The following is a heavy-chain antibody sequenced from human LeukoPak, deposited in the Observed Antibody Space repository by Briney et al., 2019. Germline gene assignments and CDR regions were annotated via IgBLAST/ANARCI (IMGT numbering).Heavy chain of an antibody. CDR1: GYTLTELS. D-gene: IGHD3-22*01. V-gene: IGHV1-24*01. CDR3: ATVGLHPNYYDKTQNWYFDP. Sequence: ASVKVSCKVSGYTLTELSMHWVRQAPGKGLEWMGGFDPEDGETIYAQKFQGRVTMTEDTSTDTAYMELSSLRSEDTAVYYCATVGLHPNYYDKTQNWYFDPWGRGTLVTVSS. J-gene: IGHJ2*01. CDR2: FDPEDGET.